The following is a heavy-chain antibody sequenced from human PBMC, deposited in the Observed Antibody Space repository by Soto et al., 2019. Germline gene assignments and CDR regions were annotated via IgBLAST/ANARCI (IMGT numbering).Heavy chain of an antibody. CDR1: GGSMSSHY. D-gene: IGHD3-16*01. CDR3: ARADPDASVGF. V-gene: IGHV4-59*11. J-gene: IGHJ4*02. CDR2: ISYSGSS. Sequence: PSETLSLTCTVSGGSMSSHYWTWLRQPPGKGLEWIGYISYSGSSYYNPSLKSRVTISADTSRNQLSLRLTSVIAADTAVYFCARADPDASVGFWGQGTLVTVSS.